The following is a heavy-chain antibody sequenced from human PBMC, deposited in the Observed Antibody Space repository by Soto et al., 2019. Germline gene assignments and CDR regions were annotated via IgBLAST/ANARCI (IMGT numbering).Heavy chain of an antibody. CDR1: GFTFSSYG. V-gene: IGHV3-33*01. CDR2: IWYDGRNK. CDR3: ARDTIAAAGPYYGMDV. J-gene: IGHJ6*02. D-gene: IGHD6-13*01. Sequence: QVQLVESGGGVVQPGRSLRLSCAASGFTFSSYGMHWVRQAPGKGLEWVAGIWYDGRNKYYADSVKGRFTISRDNSKNTLYLQMNSLRAEDTAVYYCARDTIAAAGPYYGMDVWGQGTTVTVSS.